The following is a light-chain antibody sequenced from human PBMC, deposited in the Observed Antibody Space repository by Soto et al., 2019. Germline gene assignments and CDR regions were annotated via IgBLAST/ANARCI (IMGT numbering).Light chain of an antibody. Sequence: ILVTQSPATLSVSPGERTTLSCRASQSISRYLAWYQQKPGQAPRLLIYGASTRATGIPARFSGSGSGTEFTLTISSLQSEDFAVYFCQQYNNWPPVTFGPGTKVDIK. CDR1: QSISRY. CDR2: GAS. CDR3: QQYNNWPPVT. V-gene: IGKV3-15*01. J-gene: IGKJ3*01.